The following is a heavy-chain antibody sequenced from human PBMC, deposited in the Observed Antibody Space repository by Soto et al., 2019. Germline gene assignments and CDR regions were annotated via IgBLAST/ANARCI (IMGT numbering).Heavy chain of an antibody. CDR1: GFTLSSNS. V-gene: IGHV3-23*01. CDR2: ISNDGSTT. J-gene: IGHJ5*02. CDR3: AKWSGFGDA. D-gene: IGHD3-10*01. Sequence: PXGSLGLSCAASGFTLSSNSMAGVRQAPGKRLQWVSGISNDGSTTFYLDSVRGRFTISRDTSTNTLYLQMDSLRVEDTAVYFCAKWSGFGDAWGQGTLVTVSS.